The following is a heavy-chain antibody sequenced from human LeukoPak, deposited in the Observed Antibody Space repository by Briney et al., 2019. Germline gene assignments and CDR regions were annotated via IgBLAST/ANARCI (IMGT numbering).Heavy chain of an antibody. J-gene: IGHJ3*02. CDR1: GFTFSSYS. V-gene: IGHV3-21*01. D-gene: IGHD1-26*01. CDR2: ISSSSSYI. CDR3: ARVEWELLLDAFDI. Sequence: KPGGSLRLSCAASGFTFSSYSMNWVRQAPGKGLEWVSSISSSSSYIYYADSLKGRFTISRDNAKNSLYLQMNSLRAEDTAVYYCARVEWELLLDAFDIWGQGTMVTVSS.